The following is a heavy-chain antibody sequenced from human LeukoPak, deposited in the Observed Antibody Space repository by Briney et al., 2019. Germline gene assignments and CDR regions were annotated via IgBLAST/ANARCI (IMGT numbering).Heavy chain of an antibody. D-gene: IGHD4-17*01. Sequence: GGSLRLSCAASGFTFSSYSMNWVRQAPGKGLEWVSSISSSSSYIYYADSVKGRFTISRDNAKNSLYLQMNSLRAEDTAVYYCARDTTYGDSSYGMDVWGQGTTVTVSS. CDR3: ARDTTYGDSSYGMDV. CDR2: ISSSSSYI. V-gene: IGHV3-21*01. J-gene: IGHJ6*02. CDR1: GFTFSSYS.